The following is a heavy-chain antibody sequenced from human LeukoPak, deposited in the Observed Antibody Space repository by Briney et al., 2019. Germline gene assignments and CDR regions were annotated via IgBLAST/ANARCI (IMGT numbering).Heavy chain of an antibody. CDR1: GGSFSGYY. J-gene: IGHJ5*02. D-gene: IGHD1-26*01. Sequence: SETLSLTCAVYGGSFSGYYWSWIRQPPGKGLEWIGEINHSGSTNYNPSLKSRVTISVDTSKNQFSPKLSSVTAADTAVYYCARVSGSYYLAWFDPWGQGTLVTVSS. CDR3: ARVSGSYYLAWFDP. CDR2: INHSGST. V-gene: IGHV4-34*01.